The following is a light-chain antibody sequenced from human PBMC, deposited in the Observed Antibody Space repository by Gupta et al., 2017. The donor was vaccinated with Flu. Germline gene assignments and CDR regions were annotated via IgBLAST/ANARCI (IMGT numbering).Light chain of an antibody. V-gene: IGKV3D-20*02. CDR1: HSDRRSN. CDR2: AAS. Sequence: DSPLLAPGEGATLACRARHSDRRSNLGWYQQKPGKAPTLLIYAASSLPTGIPDRFSGSGSGTEFTLTISRLEPEDFATYYCLHGGNQLLTFGGGTKVEIK. J-gene: IGKJ4*01. CDR3: LHGGNQLLT.